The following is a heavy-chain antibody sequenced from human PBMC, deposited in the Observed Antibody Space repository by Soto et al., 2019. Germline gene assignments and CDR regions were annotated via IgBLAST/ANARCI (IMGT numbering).Heavy chain of an antibody. V-gene: IGHV4-39*01. CDR3: ARLEGLATISYYFDF. J-gene: IGHJ4*02. D-gene: IGHD3-9*01. CDR2: ISYRGNA. Sequence: AETRSGTCAVSGGSSSSGDYYLSWIRQPPGKGLEWIGSISYRGNAYYNPSLQTRVTISLDKSKSQFSLKLNSVTAADSAVYFCARLEGLATISYYFDFWGPGALVTVSS. CDR1: GGSSSSGDYY.